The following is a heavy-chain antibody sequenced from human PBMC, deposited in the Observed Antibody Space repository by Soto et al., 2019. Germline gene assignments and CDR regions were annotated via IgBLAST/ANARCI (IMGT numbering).Heavy chain of an antibody. D-gene: IGHD5-12*01. CDR2: IYYSGST. CDR3: ARAYGGFDNGLDV. CDR1: GDSIRSYY. J-gene: IGHJ6*02. V-gene: IGHV4-59*01. Sequence: LSLTCTVSGDSIRSYYWTWTRQPPGKGLELIGYIYYSGSTRYNPSLKSRVTISVDMSKNQFSLKLSSVIAADTAVYYCARAYGGFDNGLDVWGQGTAVTVSS.